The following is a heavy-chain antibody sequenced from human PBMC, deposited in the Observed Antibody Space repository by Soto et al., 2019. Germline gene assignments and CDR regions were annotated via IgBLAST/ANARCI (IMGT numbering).Heavy chain of an antibody. CDR2: ISWNSGNI. CDR3: LRSKGGYSYRTLFDY. J-gene: IGHJ4*02. CDR1: GFTFDDYA. V-gene: IGHV3-9*01. D-gene: IGHD5-18*01. Sequence: PGGSLRLSCAASGFTFDDYAMYWVRQVLGKGLEWVSSISWNSGNIGYADSVKGRFTTSRDNAENSLYLQMNSLRPEDTALYYCLRSKGGYSYRTLFDYRGQGSLVIVSS.